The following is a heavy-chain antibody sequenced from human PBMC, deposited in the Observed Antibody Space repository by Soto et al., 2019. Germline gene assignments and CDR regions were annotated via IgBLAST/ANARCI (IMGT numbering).Heavy chain of an antibody. V-gene: IGHV3-23*01. CDR1: GFTFSSYV. CDR2: ISGTGGST. Sequence: PGVSLRLSCAASGFTFSSYVMSWVRQAPGKGLEWVSAISGTGGSTYYPDSVKGRFTISRDNSKNTVYLQMNSLRAEDAAVYYCAKEMTSGYYLFDYWGQGTLVTVSS. J-gene: IGHJ4*02. D-gene: IGHD3-22*01. CDR3: AKEMTSGYYLFDY.